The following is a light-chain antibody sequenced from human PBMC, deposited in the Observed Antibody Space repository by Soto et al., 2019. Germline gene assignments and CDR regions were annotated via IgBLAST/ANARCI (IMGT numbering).Light chain of an antibody. J-gene: IGKJ2*01. CDR1: QSVLHTSNNRNY. CDR3: QQYSSTPLYT. V-gene: IGKV4-1*01. Sequence: DVVMTQSPDSLAVSLGERATINCKSSQSVLHTSNNRNYLSWYQQKPGQPPKLLIYWASTRESGVPDRFSGSGYATDFTLTIASLQAEDVAVYYCQQYSSTPLYTFGQGTKVEIK. CDR2: WAS.